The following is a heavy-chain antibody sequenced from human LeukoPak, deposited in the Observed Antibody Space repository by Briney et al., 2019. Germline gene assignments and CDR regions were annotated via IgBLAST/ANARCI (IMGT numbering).Heavy chain of an antibody. CDR3: ARAKRRIAAAGDDAFDI. D-gene: IGHD6-13*01. J-gene: IGHJ3*02. V-gene: IGHV3-11*01. Sequence: GGSLRLSCAASGFTFSDYYMSWIRQAPGKGLEWVSYISSSGSTIHYADSVKGRFTISRDNAKNSLYLQMNSLRAEDTAVYYCARAKRRIAAAGDDAFDIWGQGTMVTVSS. CDR2: ISSSGSTI. CDR1: GFTFSDYY.